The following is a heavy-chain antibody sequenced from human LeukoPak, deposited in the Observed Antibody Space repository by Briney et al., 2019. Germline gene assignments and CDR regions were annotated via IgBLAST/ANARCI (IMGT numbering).Heavy chain of an antibody. J-gene: IGHJ4*02. CDR2: ISGSGGST. CDR3: ARVRSGSGWYFDY. CDR1: GFTFSGYA. D-gene: IGHD6-19*01. V-gene: IGHV3-23*01. Sequence: GGSLRLSCAASGFTFSGYAMSWVRQAPGKGLEWVSAISGSGGSTYYADSVKGRFTISRDNSKNTLYLQMNSLRAEDTAVYYCARVRSGSGWYFDYWGQGTLVTVSS.